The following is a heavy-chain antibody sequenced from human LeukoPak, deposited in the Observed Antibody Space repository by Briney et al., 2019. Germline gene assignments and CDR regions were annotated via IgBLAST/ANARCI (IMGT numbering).Heavy chain of an antibody. D-gene: IGHD1-26*01. CDR2: IYHSGST. Sequence: PSETLSLTCTVSGYSISSGYYWGWIRQPPGKGLEWIGSIYHSGSTYYNPSLKSRVTISVDTSKNQFSLKLSSVTAADTAVYCCARDFREVSPAVFDYWGKGTLVTVSS. CDR1: GYSISSGYY. CDR3: ARDFREVSPAVFDY. J-gene: IGHJ4*02. V-gene: IGHV4-38-2*02.